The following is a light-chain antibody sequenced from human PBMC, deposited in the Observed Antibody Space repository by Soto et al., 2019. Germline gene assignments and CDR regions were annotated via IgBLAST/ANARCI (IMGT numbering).Light chain of an antibody. CDR1: QSVRTS. Sequence: VWTQAPATLSLAPGERATLSSRASQSVRTSLAWYQQKPGQAPRLLLCDALHRATDIPARFSGSGSGTDFTLTISNLEAEDFAGYYCQKRSGWRTCGGGTKGEIK. CDR3: QKRSGWRT. J-gene: IGKJ4*02. CDR2: DAL. V-gene: IGKV3-11*01.